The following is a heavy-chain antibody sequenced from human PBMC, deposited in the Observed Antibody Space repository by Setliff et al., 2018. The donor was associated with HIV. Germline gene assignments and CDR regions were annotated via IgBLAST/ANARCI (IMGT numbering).Heavy chain of an antibody. D-gene: IGHD3-9*01. V-gene: IGHV4-39*01. CDR1: GGSSSSSSFY. CDR3: ARPFDWGSSHPLGY. CDR2: IYYSGNT. J-gene: IGHJ4*02. Sequence: SESLSLTCTVSGGSSSSSSFYWGWIRQPPGKGLEWIGSIYYSGNTYYNPSLKSRVTISVDTSKNQFSLKLSSVTAADTAVYYCARPFDWGSSHPLGYWSQGTLVTVSS.